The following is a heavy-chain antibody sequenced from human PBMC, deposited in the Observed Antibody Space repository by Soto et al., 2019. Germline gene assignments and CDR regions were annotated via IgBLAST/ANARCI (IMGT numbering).Heavy chain of an antibody. CDR2: IYNSGST. V-gene: IGHV4-31*03. CDR1: GGSISSGGYY. Sequence: PSETLSLTCTVSGGSISSGGYYWSWIRQHPRKGLEWIGYIYNSGSTYYNPSLKSRVTISVDTSKNQFSLKLSSVTAADTAVYYCARESNCSGGSCYGRLNWFDPWGQGTLVTVSS. J-gene: IGHJ5*02. D-gene: IGHD2-15*01. CDR3: ARESNCSGGSCYGRLNWFDP.